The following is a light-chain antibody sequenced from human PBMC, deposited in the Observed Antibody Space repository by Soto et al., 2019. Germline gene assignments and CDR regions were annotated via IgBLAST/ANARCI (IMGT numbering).Light chain of an antibody. CDR3: QQSFVSPWT. CDR2: EAT. CDR1: QNIHKY. J-gene: IGKJ1*01. Sequence: DIPVTQSPSSLSASVGDRVTISCRSSQNIHKYLNWYQQRPGRAPNLLVYEATSLETGVSSKFSGSGSGTEFTLTINSLQPEDFATYYCQQSFVSPWTFGQGTNIEI. V-gene: IGKV1-39*01.